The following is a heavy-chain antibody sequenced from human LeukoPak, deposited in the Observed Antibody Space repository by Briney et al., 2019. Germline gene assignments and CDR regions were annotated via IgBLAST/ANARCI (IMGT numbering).Heavy chain of an antibody. D-gene: IGHD3-10*01. V-gene: IGHV4-59*12. Sequence: SETLSLTCSVSGASISSSYWSWIRQPPGKGLEWIGYIYYSGTTKYNPSLKSRVTISVDTSKNQFSLRLSSVTAADTAVYYCARSIQLPWFGELSLEYWGQGKRVTVSS. CDR3: ARSIQLPWFGELSLEY. CDR1: GASISSSY. J-gene: IGHJ4*02. CDR2: IYYSGTT.